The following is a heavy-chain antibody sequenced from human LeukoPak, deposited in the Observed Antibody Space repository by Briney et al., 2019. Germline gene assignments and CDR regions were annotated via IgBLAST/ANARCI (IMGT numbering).Heavy chain of an antibody. D-gene: IGHD3/OR15-3a*01. CDR2: LSGSGDKT. CDR1: GFTFSNFA. V-gene: IGHV3-23*01. CDR3: AKDPALQDFWTDTPHWFDP. J-gene: IGHJ5*02. Sequence: PGGSLTLSCIASGFTFSNFAMSWVRQAPGKGLAWVASLSGSGDKTYYVDSVKGRFTISRDNSKNTLFLQMNSLRADDMALYYWAKDPALQDFWTDTPHWFDPWGQGTLVTVSS.